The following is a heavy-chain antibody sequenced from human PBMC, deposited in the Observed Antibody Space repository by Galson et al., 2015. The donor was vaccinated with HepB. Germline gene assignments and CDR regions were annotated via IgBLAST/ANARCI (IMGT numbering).Heavy chain of an antibody. Sequence: SVKVSCKASGYTFTSYDINWVRQATGQGLEWMGWMNPNSGNTGYAQKFQGRVTMTRNTSISTAYMELSSLRSEDTAVYYCARLTSSPGEWGYYYYGMDVWGQGTTVTVSS. CDR2: MNPNSGNT. CDR1: GYTFTSYD. J-gene: IGHJ6*02. CDR3: ARLTSSPGEWGYYYYGMDV. D-gene: IGHD2-2*01. V-gene: IGHV1-8*01.